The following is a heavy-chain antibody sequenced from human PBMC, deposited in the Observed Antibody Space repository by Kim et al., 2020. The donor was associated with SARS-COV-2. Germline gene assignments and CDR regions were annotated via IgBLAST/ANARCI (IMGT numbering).Heavy chain of an antibody. J-gene: IGHJ4*02. V-gene: IGHV1-18*01. CDR3: AIGRGMVVPAAHFDY. Sequence: ASVKVSCKASGYTFTTYGISWVRQAPGQGLEWMGWISAYNGNTNYAQKLQGRVTMTTDTSTSTAYMELRSLRSDDTAMYYCAIGRGMVVPAAHFDYWGQGTLVTVSS. CDR2: ISAYNGNT. CDR1: GYTFTTYG. D-gene: IGHD2-2*01.